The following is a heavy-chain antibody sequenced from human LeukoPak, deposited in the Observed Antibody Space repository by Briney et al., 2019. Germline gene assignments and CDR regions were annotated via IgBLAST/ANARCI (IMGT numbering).Heavy chain of an antibody. Sequence: GGSLRLSRAASGFTFSSYGMHWVRQAPGKGLEWVAVISYDGSNKYYADSVKGRFTISRDNSKNTLYLQMNSLRAEDTAVYYCAKEYRWRYFDWSPYFDYWGQGTLVTVSS. J-gene: IGHJ4*02. CDR1: GFTFSSYG. D-gene: IGHD3-9*01. V-gene: IGHV3-30*18. CDR2: ISYDGSNK. CDR3: AKEYRWRYFDWSPYFDY.